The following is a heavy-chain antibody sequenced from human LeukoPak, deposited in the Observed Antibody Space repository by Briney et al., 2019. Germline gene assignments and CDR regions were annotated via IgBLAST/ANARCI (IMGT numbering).Heavy chain of an antibody. V-gene: IGHV4-39*07. CDR1: GGSISSSSYY. CDR2: IYYSGST. CDR3: ARAIGDSEGGWKFDY. D-gene: IGHD6-19*01. Sequence: PSETLSLTCTVSGGSISSSSYYWGWIRQPPGKGLEWIGSIYYSGSTYYNPSLKSRVTISVDTSKNQFSLKLSSVTAADTAVYYCARAIGDSEGGWKFDYWGQGTLVTVSS. J-gene: IGHJ4*02.